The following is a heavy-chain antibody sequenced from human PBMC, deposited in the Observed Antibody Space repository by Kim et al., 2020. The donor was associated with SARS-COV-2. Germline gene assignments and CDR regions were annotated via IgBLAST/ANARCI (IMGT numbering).Heavy chain of an antibody. CDR1: GYTFTSYY. CDR2: IKSNAGTT. Sequence: ASVKVSCQTSGYTFTSYYIHWVRQAPGQCLEWKGTIKSNAGTTSKAQKFQGRVTLTSDTSTNTVYMELSSLISEDTATYYCAREPLGGGWFDTWGMGTLV. J-gene: IGHJ5*02. CDR3: AREPLGGGWFDT. D-gene: IGHD3-16*01. V-gene: IGHV1-46*01.